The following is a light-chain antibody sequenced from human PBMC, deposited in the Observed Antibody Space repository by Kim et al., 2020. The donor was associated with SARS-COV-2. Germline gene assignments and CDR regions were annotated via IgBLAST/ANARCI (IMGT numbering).Light chain of an antibody. J-gene: IGKJ4*02. CDR1: NNNINN. CDR3: QQSYCTPLT. Sequence: VGDNSIITCRPRNNNINNFIYYQQKPGEAAHQLLYAASSLLSSVPSWISGSGAGGDDTLTTISLQPDDVAAYYCQQSYCTPLTFGEGTKMEIK. V-gene: IGKV1-39*01. CDR2: AAS.